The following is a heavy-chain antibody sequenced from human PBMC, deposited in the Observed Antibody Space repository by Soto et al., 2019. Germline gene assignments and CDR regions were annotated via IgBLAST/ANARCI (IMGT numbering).Heavy chain of an antibody. CDR3: ARSWVQYDFWSGYYFDY. CDR1: GGTFSSYA. CDR2: IIPIFGTA. J-gene: IGHJ4*02. D-gene: IGHD3-3*01. V-gene: IGHV1-69*13. Sequence: ASVKVSCKASGGTFSSYAISWVRQAPGQGLEWMGGIIPIFGTANYAQKFQGRVTITADESTSTAYMELSSLGSEDTAVYYCARSWVQYDFWSGYYFDYWGQGTLVTVSS.